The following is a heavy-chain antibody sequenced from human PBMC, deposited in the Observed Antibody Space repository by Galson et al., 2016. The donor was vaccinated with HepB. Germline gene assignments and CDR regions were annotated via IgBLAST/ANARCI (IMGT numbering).Heavy chain of an antibody. CDR3: TKRCMTNTCHNADDF. Sequence: SLRLSCAASGFTFSTYTLNWVRQAPGKGLEWVSSIKNSNSDVYYEDSVKGRFTISRDDSKSTLYLRMDSLRVEDTATYHCTKRCMTNTCHNADDFWGQGTLVTVSS. V-gene: IGHV3-21*04. J-gene: IGHJ4*02. D-gene: IGHD2-8*01. CDR1: GFTFSTYT. CDR2: IKNSNSDV.